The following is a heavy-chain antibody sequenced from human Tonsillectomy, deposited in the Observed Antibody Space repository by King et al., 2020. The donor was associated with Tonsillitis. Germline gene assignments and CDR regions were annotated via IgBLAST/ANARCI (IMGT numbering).Heavy chain of an antibody. V-gene: IGHV2-26*01. CDR2: VFSNDEK. CDR3: ERIETRYNYDTSGYYHFDY. D-gene: IGHD3-22*01. Sequence: TLQESGPVLVKPTETLTLTCTVSGFSLSHPRMGVSWIRQPPGKALEWLAHVFSNDEKFSSTSLRSRLTISKDTSRSQVVLTMTNMDPVDTATYYCERIETRYNYDTSGYYHFDYWGQGTLVTVSS. J-gene: IGHJ4*02. CDR1: GFSLSHPRMG.